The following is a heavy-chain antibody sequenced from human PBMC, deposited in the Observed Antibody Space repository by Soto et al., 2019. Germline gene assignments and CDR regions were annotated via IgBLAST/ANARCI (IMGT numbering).Heavy chain of an antibody. Sequence: PSETLSLSCAVSGGSISSGGYSWSWIRQPPGKGLEWIGYIYHSGSTYYNPSLKSRVTISVDRSKNQFSLKLSSVTAADTAVYYCARAGQQLPSGMAVWGQGTTVTVSS. D-gene: IGHD6-13*01. CDR2: IYHSGST. V-gene: IGHV4-30-2*01. CDR1: GGSISSGGYS. J-gene: IGHJ6*02. CDR3: ARAGQQLPSGMAV.